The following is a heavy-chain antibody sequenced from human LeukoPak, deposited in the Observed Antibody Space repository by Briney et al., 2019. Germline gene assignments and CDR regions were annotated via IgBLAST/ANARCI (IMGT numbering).Heavy chain of an antibody. V-gene: IGHV3-23*01. Sequence: PGGSLRLSCAASGFTFSSYAMSWVRQAPGKGLEWVSAISGSGGSTYYADSVKGRFTISRDNSKNTLYLQMNSLRAEDTAVYYSTKDGSCCSGGSCYFSGAYGDWGQVALVSV. D-gene: IGHD2-15*01. CDR2: ISGSGGST. CDR1: GFTFSSYA. J-gene: IGHJ1*01. CDR3: TKDGSCCSGGSCYFSGAYGD.